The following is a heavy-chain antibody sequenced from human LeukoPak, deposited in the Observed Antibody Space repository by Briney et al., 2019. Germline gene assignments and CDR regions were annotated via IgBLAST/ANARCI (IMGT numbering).Heavy chain of an antibody. J-gene: IGHJ4*02. CDR1: GGSFSGYY. D-gene: IGHD2-15*01. Sequence: PSETLSLTCAVYGGSFSGYYWSWIRQPPGKGLEWIGEINHSGGTNYNPSLKSRVTISTDTSKNQFSLKLSSVTAADTAVHYCARGLVSCSGGSCYRRNYYFDYWGQGTLVTVSS. CDR2: INHSGGT. V-gene: IGHV4-34*01. CDR3: ARGLVSCSGGSCYRRNYYFDY.